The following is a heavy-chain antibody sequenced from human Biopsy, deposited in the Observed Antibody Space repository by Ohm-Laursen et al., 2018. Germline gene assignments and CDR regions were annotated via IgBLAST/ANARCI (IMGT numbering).Heavy chain of an antibody. J-gene: IGHJ2*01. CDR3: VREPKTGTAEAWYFDL. Sequence: SQTLSLTCSVSGASVKTSGYFWAWIRQRPEKGLGWIGYISYNERTHYNPSLTSRLAISFDTSNNRISLQLRSVSVADTAVYYCVREPKTGTAEAWYFDLWGRGSPVTVPS. V-gene: IGHV4-31*03. CDR1: GASVKTSGYF. D-gene: IGHD3-9*01. CDR2: ISYNERT.